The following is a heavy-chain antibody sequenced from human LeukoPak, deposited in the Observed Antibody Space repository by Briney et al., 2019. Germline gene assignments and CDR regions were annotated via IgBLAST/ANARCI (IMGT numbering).Heavy chain of an antibody. CDR3: TRAVRQGDFDY. CDR2: INSDGSST. Sequence: PGGSQRLSCAASGFTFSGYWMHWVRQAPGKGLVRVSRINSDGSSTTYADSVKGRFTISRDNAKNTLFLQMNSLRAEDTAVYYCTRAVRQGDFDYWGQGTLVTVSS. CDR1: GFTFSGYW. V-gene: IGHV3-74*01. J-gene: IGHJ4*02.